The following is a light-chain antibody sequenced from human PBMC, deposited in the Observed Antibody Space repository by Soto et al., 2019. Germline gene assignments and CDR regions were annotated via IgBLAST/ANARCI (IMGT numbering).Light chain of an antibody. CDR3: QQYNNWPTRAWT. V-gene: IGKV3-15*01. CDR1: QSVSSN. J-gene: IGKJ1*01. Sequence: EIVMTQSPATLSVSPGERATLSCRASQSVSSNLAWYQQKPGQAPRLLIYGASTRATGIPARFSGSGSGTEFTPAISSLQSEDFAVYYGQQYNNWPTRAWTFGEGTKVEIK. CDR2: GAS.